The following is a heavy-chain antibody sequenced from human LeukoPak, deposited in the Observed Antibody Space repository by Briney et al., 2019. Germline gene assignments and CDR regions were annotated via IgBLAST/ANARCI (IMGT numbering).Heavy chain of an antibody. D-gene: IGHD3-22*01. J-gene: IGHJ4*02. CDR1: GFTFDDYG. CDR2: INWNGGST. Sequence: PGGSLRLSCAASGFTFDDYGMSWVRQAPGKGLEWVSGINWNGGSTGYADSVKGRFTISRDNAKNSLYLQMNSLRAEDTALYYCARDRGYYDSSGYYYFDYWGQGTLVTVSS. V-gene: IGHV3-20*04. CDR3: ARDRGYYDSSGYYYFDY.